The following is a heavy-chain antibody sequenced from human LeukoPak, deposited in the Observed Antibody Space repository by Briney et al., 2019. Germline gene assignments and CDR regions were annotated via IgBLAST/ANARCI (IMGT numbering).Heavy chain of an antibody. CDR1: GFTFSSYD. D-gene: IGHD3-10*01. CDR3: AKDRVSYMDV. V-gene: IGHV3-48*04. CDR2: ISSSGTI. J-gene: IGHJ6*03. Sequence: GGSLRLSCAASGFTFSSYDMTWVRQAPGRGLEWVSYISSSGTIYYADSVKGRFTISRDNAKNSLYLQLNSLRAEDTAVYYCAKDRVSYMDVWGKGTTVTISS.